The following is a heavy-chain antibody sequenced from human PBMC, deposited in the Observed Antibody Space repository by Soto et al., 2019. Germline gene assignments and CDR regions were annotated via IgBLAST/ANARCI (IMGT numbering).Heavy chain of an antibody. V-gene: IGHV3-30*18. J-gene: IGHJ4*02. CDR2: ISYDGSNE. D-gene: IGHD3-22*01. CDR3: AKDTYDHERSGYYIFDY. Sequence: QVQLVESGGGVVQAGRSLRLSCAVSGFTFSSYGMHWVRQAPGKGLEWVAHISYDGSNEHYVDSVKGRFTISRDNSKNTLYLKMNRLRAEDTAVNYGAKDTYDHERSGYYIFDYWGQGTPV. CDR1: GFTFSSYG.